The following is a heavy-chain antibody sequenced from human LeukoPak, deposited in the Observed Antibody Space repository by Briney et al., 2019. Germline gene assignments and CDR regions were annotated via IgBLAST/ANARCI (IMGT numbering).Heavy chain of an antibody. D-gene: IGHD1-26*01. J-gene: IGHJ4*02. Sequence: PSETLSLTCTVSGGSISRYYWSWVRQPPGKGLGWIGYIYYSGITNYNPSLKSRVTISVDTSKNQSSLKLSSVTAADTAMYYCARDYQMSGTYSYYFDYWGQGTLVTVFS. CDR2: IYYSGIT. V-gene: IGHV4-59*01. CDR1: GGSISRYY. CDR3: ARDYQMSGTYSYYFDY.